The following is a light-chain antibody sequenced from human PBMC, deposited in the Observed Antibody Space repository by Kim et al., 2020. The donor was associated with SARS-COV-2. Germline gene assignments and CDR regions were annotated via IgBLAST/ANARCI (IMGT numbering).Light chain of an antibody. J-gene: IGKJ5*01. CDR2: GAS. Sequence: EIVMTESPATLSMSLGERATLSCRASQSVDSNLAWYQQKPGQAPRLLIYGASTRATGVPARFSGSGSGTEFTLTISSLLSEDFAAYYCQQYNDWPITFGQGTRLEIK. V-gene: IGKV3-15*01. CDR1: QSVDSN. CDR3: QQYNDWPIT.